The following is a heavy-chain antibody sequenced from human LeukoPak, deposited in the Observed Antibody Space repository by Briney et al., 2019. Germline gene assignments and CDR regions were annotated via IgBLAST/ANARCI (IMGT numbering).Heavy chain of an antibody. D-gene: IGHD3-22*01. J-gene: IGHJ5*02. CDR3: AGLYYYDSSGFDP. Sequence: SETLSLTCTVSRGSISTYYWSWIRQPAGKGLEWIGRIDISGSTNDNPSLKSRVTMSVDTSKNQFSLKLSSVTAADTAFYYCAGLYYYDSSGFDPWGQGTLVTVSS. CDR2: IDISGST. V-gene: IGHV4-4*07. CDR1: RGSISTYY.